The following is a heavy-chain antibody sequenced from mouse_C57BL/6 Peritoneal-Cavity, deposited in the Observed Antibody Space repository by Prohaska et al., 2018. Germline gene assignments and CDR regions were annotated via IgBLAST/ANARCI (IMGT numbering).Heavy chain of an antibody. V-gene: IGHV5-6*01. CDR1: GFTFSSYG. Sequence: EVQLVESGGDLVKPGGSLKLSCAASGFTFSSYGMSWVRQTPYKRREWVATISSCGSYPYYPDSVKGRFTISRDNAKNSLYLQMSSRKSEDTAMYYCARLTGFAYWGQGTLVTVSA. CDR3: ARLTGFAY. J-gene: IGHJ3*01. D-gene: IGHD4-1*01. CDR2: ISSCGSYP.